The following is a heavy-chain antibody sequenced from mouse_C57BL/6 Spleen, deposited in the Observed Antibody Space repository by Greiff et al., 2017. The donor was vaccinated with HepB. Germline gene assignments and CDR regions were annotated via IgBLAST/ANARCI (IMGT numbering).Heavy chain of an antibody. D-gene: IGHD1-1*01. CDR3: AISGATLGATNYCDY. V-gene: IGHV1-64*01. J-gene: IGHJ2*01. Sequence: QVQLQQPGAELVKPGASVKLSCKASGYTFTSYWMHWVKQRPGQGLEWIGMIHPNSGSTNYNETFKSKATLTIDKSSSTAYVQLSSLTSEDSAVEYCAISGATLGATNYCDYWGQGTTLTVSS. CDR1: GYTFTSYW. CDR2: IHPNSGST.